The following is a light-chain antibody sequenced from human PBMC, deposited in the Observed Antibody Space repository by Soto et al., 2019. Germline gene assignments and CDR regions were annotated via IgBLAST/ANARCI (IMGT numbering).Light chain of an antibody. J-gene: IGKJ5*01. V-gene: IGKV3-15*01. CDR3: QQYKLWPIT. Sequence: EVVMTQSPGTLSVSPGERATLSCRASQSVTSKLAWYQQKPGQAPRLLIYDSSTRATAIAARFSGSGSGTEFTLTISSLQSEDFAVYYCQQYKLWPITFGQGTRLEVK. CDR1: QSVTSK. CDR2: DSS.